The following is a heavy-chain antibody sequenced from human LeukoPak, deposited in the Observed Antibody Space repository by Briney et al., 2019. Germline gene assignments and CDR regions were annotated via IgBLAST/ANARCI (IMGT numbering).Heavy chain of an antibody. V-gene: IGHV3-30*04. J-gene: IGHJ4*02. CDR3: AKDEAWRPAAD. CDR2: ISYDGRNK. CDR1: GFTFSSYA. Sequence: GGSLRLSCAASGFTFSSYAMHWVRQAPGKGLEWVALISYDGRNKHSADSVKGRFTISRDNSKNTLYLEMSSLRAEDTAVYYCAKDEAWRPAADWGQGTLVTVSS. D-gene: IGHD2-2*01.